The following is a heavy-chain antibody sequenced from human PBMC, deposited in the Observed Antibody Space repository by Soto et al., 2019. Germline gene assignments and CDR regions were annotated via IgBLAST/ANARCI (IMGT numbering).Heavy chain of an antibody. CDR3: AREASLRFLSGIPAGGYMDV. J-gene: IGHJ6*03. Sequence: QVQLVQSGAEVKKPGASVKVSCKASGYTFTSYGISWVRQAPGQGLEWMGWISAYNGNTNYAQKLQGRVTMTTDTSTSTAYMELRSLRSDDTAVYYCAREASLRFLSGIPAGGYMDVWGKGTTVTVSS. D-gene: IGHD3-3*01. CDR2: ISAYNGNT. V-gene: IGHV1-18*01. CDR1: GYTFTSYG.